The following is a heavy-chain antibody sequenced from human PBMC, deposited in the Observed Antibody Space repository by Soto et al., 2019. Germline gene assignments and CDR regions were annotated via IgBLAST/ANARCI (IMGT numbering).Heavy chain of an antibody. CDR3: AHYSSSCPTFDP. CDR2: IYWDDDK. Sequence: QITLKESGPTLVKPTQTLTLTCTFSGFSLSTSGVGVGWIRQPPGKALEWLALIYWDDDKRYSPSLKSRLTITKDTSKNQVVLTMTNMDPVATATYYCAHYSSSCPTFDPWGQGTLVTVSS. D-gene: IGHD6-13*01. V-gene: IGHV2-5*02. CDR1: GFSLSTSGVG. J-gene: IGHJ5*02.